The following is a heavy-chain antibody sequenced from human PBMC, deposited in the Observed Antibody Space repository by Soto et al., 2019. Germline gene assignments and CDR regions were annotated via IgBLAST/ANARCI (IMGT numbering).Heavy chain of an antibody. V-gene: IGHV1-18*01. CDR2: ISAYNGNT. D-gene: IGHD2-2*01. CDR1: GYTFTSYG. CDR3: ARPRYKLRIPAAFDI. Sequence: ASVKVSCKASGYTFTSYGISWVRQAPGQGLEWMGWISAYNGNTNYAQKLQGRVTMTTDTSTSTAYMELRSLRSDDTAVYYCARPRYKLRIPAAFDIWGQGTLVTVSS. J-gene: IGHJ3*02.